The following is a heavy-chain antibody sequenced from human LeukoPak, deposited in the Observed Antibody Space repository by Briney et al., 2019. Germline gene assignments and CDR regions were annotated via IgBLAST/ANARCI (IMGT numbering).Heavy chain of an antibody. CDR1: GITFSDYH. V-gene: IGHV3-11*05. CDR2: ISSSSSST. J-gene: IGHJ4*02. D-gene: IGHD6-19*01. Sequence: PGGSLRLSCAASGITFSDYHMTWIRQAPGKGLEWLSYISSSSSSTYYADSVKGRSTISRDNAKNSLYLQMNSLRAEDTAVYYCARVRYSSGWSFDYWGQGTLVTVSS. CDR3: ARVRYSSGWSFDY.